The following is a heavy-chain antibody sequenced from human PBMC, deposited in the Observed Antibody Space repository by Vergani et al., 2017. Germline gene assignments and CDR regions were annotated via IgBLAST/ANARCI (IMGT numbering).Heavy chain of an antibody. CDR1: GYTLTDYW. J-gene: IGHJ4*02. Sequence: VQLVQSGAEVKKPGTTVKISCKVSGYTLTDYWMPWVRQAPGQGLEWMGWINPNSGGTNYAQKFQGRVTMTRDTSISTAYMELRRLRSDDTAVYYCARALGPYYYGSGSYYNLLGYWGQGTLVTVSS. V-gene: IGHV1-2*02. CDR2: INPNSGGT. CDR3: ARALGPYYYGSGSYYNLLGY. D-gene: IGHD3-10*01.